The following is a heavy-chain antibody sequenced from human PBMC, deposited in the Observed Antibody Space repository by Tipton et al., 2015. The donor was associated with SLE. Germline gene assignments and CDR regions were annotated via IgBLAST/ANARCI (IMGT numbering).Heavy chain of an antibody. D-gene: IGHD2-2*01. V-gene: IGHV4-39*01. CDR3: ARRDCSTTSCYFDY. CDR2: IFHSGST. J-gene: IGHJ4*02. CDR1: GGSINNSPYY. Sequence: TLSLTCSVSGGSINNSPYYWGWIRQPPGKGLEWIGSIFHSGSTNYNTSLKSRVTIFVDTSRNQFSLKLSSVPAADTAVYYCARRDCSTTSCYFDYWGQGILLIVSS.